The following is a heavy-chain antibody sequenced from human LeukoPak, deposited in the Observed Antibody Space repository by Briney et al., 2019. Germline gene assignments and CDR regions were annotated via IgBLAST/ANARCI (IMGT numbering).Heavy chain of an antibody. V-gene: IGHV3-7*01. D-gene: IGHD2-2*01. CDR1: GFTFSSYE. CDR3: ARSTTAAPFDY. CDR2: IKQDGSEK. Sequence: GGSLRLSCAASGFTFSSYEMNWVRQAPGKGLEWVANIKQDGSEKYYVDSVKGRFTISRDNAKNSLYLQMNSLRAEDTAVYYCARSTTAAPFDYWGQGTLVTVSS. J-gene: IGHJ4*02.